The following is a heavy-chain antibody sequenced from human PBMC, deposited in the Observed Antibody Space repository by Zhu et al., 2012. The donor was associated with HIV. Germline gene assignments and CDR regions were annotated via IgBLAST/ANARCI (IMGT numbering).Heavy chain of an antibody. V-gene: IGHV4-34*01. CDR2: INHSGRT. D-gene: IGHD3-10*01. CDR3: ARRRSAMVRECEWFDP. CDR1: GESFSNYY. J-gene: IGHJ5*02. Sequence: QVQLQQWGAGLLKPSETLSLTCAVYGESFSNYYWSWIRQPPGKGLEWIGEINHSGRTNYNPSLKSRVTISVDTSKNQFSLKLSSVTAANTAVYYCARRRSAMVRECEWFDPGAREPWSSSPQ.